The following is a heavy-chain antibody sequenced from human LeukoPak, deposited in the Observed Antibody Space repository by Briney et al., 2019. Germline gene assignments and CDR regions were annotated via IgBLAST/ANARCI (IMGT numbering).Heavy chain of an antibody. J-gene: IGHJ5*02. CDR1: AYTFTGYY. D-gene: IGHD3-3*01. CDR2: INPNSGGT. V-gene: IGHV1-2*06. CDR3: ARAVNYDFWSGSGNWFDP. Sequence: ASVKVSCKASAYTFTGYYMHWVRQAPGQGLEWMGRINPNSGGTNYAQKFQGRVTMTRDTSIGTAYMELSRLRSDDTAVYYCARAVNYDFWSGSGNWFDPWGQGTLVTVSS.